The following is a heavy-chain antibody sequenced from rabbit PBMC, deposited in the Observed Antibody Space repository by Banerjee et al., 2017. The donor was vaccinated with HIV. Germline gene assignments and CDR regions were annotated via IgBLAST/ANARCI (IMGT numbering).Heavy chain of an antibody. CDR3: ARDSGTDNDYFSFDL. CDR1: GFDFISNA. V-gene: IGHV1S40*01. D-gene: IGHD7-1*01. J-gene: IGHJ4*01. Sequence: QSLEESGGDLVKPGASLTLTCTASGFDFISNAMCWVRQAPGKGLEWIACIYGGSSGTTYYASWAKGRFTISKTSSTTVTLQMTSLTAADTATYFCARDSGTDNDYFSFDLWGPGTLVTVS. CDR2: IYGGSSGTT.